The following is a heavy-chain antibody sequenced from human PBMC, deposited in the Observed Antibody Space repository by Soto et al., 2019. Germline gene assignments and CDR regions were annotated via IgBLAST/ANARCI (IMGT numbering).Heavy chain of an antibody. D-gene: IGHD2-2*01. Sequence: EVQVVESGGGLVKPGGSLRLSCVASGFNFSNYGMNWVRQAPGKGLEWVSSISSSRSYISYADSMKGRFTISRDNAKNSVYLQMDSLRADDTAVYYCARADCTSTSCYVVWFDPWGQGTLVTVSS. CDR1: GFNFSNYG. V-gene: IGHV3-21*01. J-gene: IGHJ5*02. CDR3: ARADCTSTSCYVVWFDP. CDR2: ISSSRSYI.